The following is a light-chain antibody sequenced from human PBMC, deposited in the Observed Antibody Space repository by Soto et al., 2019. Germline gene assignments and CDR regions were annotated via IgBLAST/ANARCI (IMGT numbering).Light chain of an antibody. J-gene: IGKJ4*01. CDR2: KAS. Sequence: DIQMTQSPSTLSASVGDRVTITCRASHSISSWLAWYQQKPGKAPKLLIYKASSLEGGVPSRCSGSGSGTEFTLTISSLQPAEFATYYCQQYNSYPLTFGGGNKVESK. CDR3: QQYNSYPLT. CDR1: HSISSW. V-gene: IGKV1-5*03.